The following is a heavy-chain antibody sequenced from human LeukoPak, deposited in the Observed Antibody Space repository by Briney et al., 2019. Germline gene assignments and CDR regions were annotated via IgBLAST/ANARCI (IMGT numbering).Heavy chain of an antibody. J-gene: IGHJ5*02. V-gene: IGHV3-30-3*01. D-gene: IGHD1-1*01. CDR1: GFTFSSYA. CDR2: ISYDVSNK. CDR3: AREWGTGFDP. Sequence: GGSLRLSCAASGFTFSSYAMHWVRQAPGKGLEWVAVISYDVSNKYYADSVKGRFTISRDNSKSTLYLQMNSLRAEDTAVYYCAREWGTGFDPWGQGTLVTVSS.